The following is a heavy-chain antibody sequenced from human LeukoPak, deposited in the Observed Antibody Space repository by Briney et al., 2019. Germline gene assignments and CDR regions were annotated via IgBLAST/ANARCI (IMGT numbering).Heavy chain of an antibody. CDR1: GFTFYNTW. D-gene: IGHD3-9*01. CDR2: IKSKADGGTT. Sequence: GGSLRLSCEASGFTFYNTWMTWVRQVPGKGLEWVGRIKSKADGGTTDYAAPVKGRFTISRDDSKTTWFLQMNSLRTEDTAVYYCTTVPPSYDVLAGYSDSDYWGQGTLVTVSS. V-gene: IGHV3-15*01. J-gene: IGHJ4*02. CDR3: TTVPPSYDVLAGYSDSDY.